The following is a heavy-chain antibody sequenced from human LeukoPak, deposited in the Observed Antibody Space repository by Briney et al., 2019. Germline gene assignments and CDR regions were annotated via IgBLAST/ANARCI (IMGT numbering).Heavy chain of an antibody. J-gene: IGHJ4*02. D-gene: IGHD2-15*01. CDR2: ITDSGGSR. CDR1: GFTFSSYA. Sequence: GGSLRLSCAGSGFTFSSYAMSWVRQAPGKGLEWVSAITDSGGSRYYADSVKGRFTISRDNSKNTLYLQMNSLRAEDTAVYYCAKFMGYCSGGSCYSMDEWGQGTLVTVSS. V-gene: IGHV3-23*01. CDR3: AKFMGYCSGGSCYSMDE.